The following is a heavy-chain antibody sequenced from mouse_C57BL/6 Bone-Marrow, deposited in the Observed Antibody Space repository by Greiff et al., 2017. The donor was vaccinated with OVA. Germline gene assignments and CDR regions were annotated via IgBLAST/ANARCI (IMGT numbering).Heavy chain of an antibody. V-gene: IGHV1-82*01. Sequence: QVQLQQSGPELVKPGASVKISCKASGYAFSSSWMNWVKQRPGKGLEWIGRIYPGDGDTNYNGKFKGKATLTADKSSSTAYMQLSSLTSEDSAVYFWARERFNYSNYGAMDDWGQGTSVTVSS. J-gene: IGHJ4*01. CDR3: ARERFNYSNYGAMDD. D-gene: IGHD2-5*01. CDR2: IYPGDGDT. CDR1: GYAFSSSW.